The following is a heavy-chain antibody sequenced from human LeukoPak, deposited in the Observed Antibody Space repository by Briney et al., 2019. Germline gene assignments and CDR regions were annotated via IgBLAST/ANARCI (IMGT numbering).Heavy chain of an antibody. D-gene: IGHD3-9*01. V-gene: IGHV3-23*01. J-gene: IGHJ4*02. Sequence: PGGSLRLSCAASGFTFSSYAMSWVRQAPGKGLEWVSAISGSGGSTYYADSVKGRFTISRDNSKNTLYLQMNSLRAEDTAVYYCAKGGGYDILTGYRFDYWGQGTLVTVSS. CDR1: GFTFSSYA. CDR2: ISGSGGST. CDR3: AKGGGYDILTGYRFDY.